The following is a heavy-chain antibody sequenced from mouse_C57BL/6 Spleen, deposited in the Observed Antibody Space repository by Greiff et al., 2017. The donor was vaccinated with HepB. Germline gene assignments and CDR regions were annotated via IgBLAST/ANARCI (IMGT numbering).Heavy chain of an antibody. CDR2: IYPGDGDT. CDR3: ARSGYDYDPWFAY. J-gene: IGHJ3*01. CDR1: GYAFSSYW. D-gene: IGHD2-4*01. Sequence: VQLQQSGAELVKPGASVKISCKASGYAFSSYWMNWVKQRPGKGLEWIGQIYPGDGDTNYNGKFKGKATMTADKSSSTAYMQLSSLTSEDSAVYFCARSGYDYDPWFAYWGQGTLVTVSA. V-gene: IGHV1-80*01.